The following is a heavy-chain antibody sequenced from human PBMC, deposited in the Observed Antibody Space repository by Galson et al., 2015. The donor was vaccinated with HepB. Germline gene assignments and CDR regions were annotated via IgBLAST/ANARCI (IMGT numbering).Heavy chain of an antibody. J-gene: IGHJ5*02. V-gene: IGHV3-30*04. CDR2: ISYDGSNK. CDR1: GFTFSSYA. Sequence: SLRLSCAASGFTFSSYAMHWVCQAPGKGLEWVAVISYDGSNKYYADSVKGRFTISRDNSKNTLYLQMNSLRAEDTAVYYCARGKLWFGELNWFDPWGQGTLVTVSS. CDR3: ARGKLWFGELNWFDP. D-gene: IGHD3-10*01.